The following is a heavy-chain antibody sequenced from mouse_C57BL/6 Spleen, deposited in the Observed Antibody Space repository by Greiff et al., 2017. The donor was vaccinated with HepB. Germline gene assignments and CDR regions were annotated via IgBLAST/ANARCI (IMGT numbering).Heavy chain of an antibody. V-gene: IGHV1-50*01. Sequence: QVQLQQPGAELVKPGASVKLSCKASGYTFTSYWMQWVKQRPGQGLEWIGEIDPSDSYTNYNQKFKGKATLTVDTSSSTAYMQLSSLTSEDSAVYYCARGKDYGYWYFDVWGTGTTVTVSS. CDR2: IDPSDSYT. D-gene: IGHD2-4*01. CDR3: ARGKDYGYWYFDV. J-gene: IGHJ1*03. CDR1: GYTFTSYW.